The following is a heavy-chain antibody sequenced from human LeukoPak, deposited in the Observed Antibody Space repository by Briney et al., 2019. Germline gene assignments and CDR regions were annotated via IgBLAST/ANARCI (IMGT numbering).Heavy chain of an antibody. CDR2: ISWNSGSI. J-gene: IGHJ4*02. CDR1: GFTFDDYA. V-gene: IGHV3-9*01. CDR3: ARDFIAAAGTHDY. D-gene: IGHD6-13*01. Sequence: GGSLRLSCAASGFTFDDYAMHWVRQAPGKGLEWVSGISWNSGSIGYADSVKGRFTISRDNAKNSLYPQMNSLRAEDTAVYYCARDFIAAAGTHDYWGQGTLVTVSS.